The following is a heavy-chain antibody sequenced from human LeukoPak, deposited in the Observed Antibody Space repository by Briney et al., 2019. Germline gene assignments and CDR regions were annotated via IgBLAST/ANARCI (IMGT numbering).Heavy chain of an antibody. CDR3: AKARWGFGESY. J-gene: IGHJ4*02. V-gene: IGHV3-23*01. D-gene: IGHD3-10*01. Sequence: SGGSLRLSCAVSGFTFSSYAMSWVRQAPGKGLEWVSAISGSGGSTYYADSVKGRFTISRDNSKNTLYLQMNSLRAEDTAVYYCAKARWGFGESYWGQGTLVTVSS. CDR2: ISGSGGST. CDR1: GFTFSSYA.